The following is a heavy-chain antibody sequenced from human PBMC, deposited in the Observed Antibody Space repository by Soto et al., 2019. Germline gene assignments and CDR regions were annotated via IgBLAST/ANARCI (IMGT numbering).Heavy chain of an antibody. CDR3: AKSVGAPPYYYYGMDV. CDR2: IYYRGST. CDR1: GGSISSSSYY. D-gene: IGHD1-26*01. V-gene: IGHV4-39*01. J-gene: IGHJ6*02. Sequence: QLQLQESGPGLVKPSETLSLTCTVSGGSISSSSYYWGWIRQPPGKGLEWIGSIYYRGSTYYNPSLKSRVNISVDTSKNQFSLRLSSVTAADTAVYYCAKSVGAPPYYYYGMDVWGQGTTVTVSS.